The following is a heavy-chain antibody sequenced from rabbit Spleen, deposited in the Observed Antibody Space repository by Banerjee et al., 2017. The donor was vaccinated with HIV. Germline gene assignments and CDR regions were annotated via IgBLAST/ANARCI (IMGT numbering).Heavy chain of an antibody. D-gene: IGHD4-1*01. Sequence: QEQLEESGGDLVKPGASLALTCKASGLDFSSRYWICWVRQAPGKGLEWIVCIDTGSSGFTYYASWAKGRVTISKTSSTTVTLQMTSLTAADTATYFCARDLDSVIGWNFGWWGPGTLVTVS. V-gene: IGHV1S45*01. CDR1: GLDFSSRYW. CDR2: IDTGSSGFT. CDR3: ARDLDSVIGWNFGW. J-gene: IGHJ6*01.